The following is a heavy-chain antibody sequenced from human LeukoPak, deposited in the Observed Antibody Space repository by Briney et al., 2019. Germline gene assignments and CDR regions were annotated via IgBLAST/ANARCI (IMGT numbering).Heavy chain of an antibody. D-gene: IGHD3-10*01. Sequence: PSETLSLTCTVSGGSISSGSSYWSWLRHPGGKGLEWFGRTYTSGITNYNPSLESRFTISVDTSRTQLALKLSSVTAADTAVYYCTGVTMVRGVPKGAFDIWGQGTMVTVSS. CDR2: TYTSGIT. CDR1: GGSISSGSSY. J-gene: IGHJ3*02. V-gene: IGHV4-61*02. CDR3: TGVTMVRGVPKGAFDI.